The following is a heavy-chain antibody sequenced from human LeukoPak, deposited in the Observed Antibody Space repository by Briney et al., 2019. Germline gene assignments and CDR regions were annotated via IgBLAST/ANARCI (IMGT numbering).Heavy chain of an antibody. J-gene: IGHJ4*02. CDR1: GGSISSSSYY. CDR3: ARVIGGWRGDPQSYYFDY. CDR2: IYYSGST. V-gene: IGHV4-39*07. Sequence: SETLSLTCTVSGGSISSSSYYWGWIRQPPGKGLEWIGSIYYSGSTYYNPSLKSRVTISVDTSKNQFSLKLSSVTAADTAVYYCARVIGGWRGDPQSYYFDYWGQGTLVTVSS. D-gene: IGHD3-16*01.